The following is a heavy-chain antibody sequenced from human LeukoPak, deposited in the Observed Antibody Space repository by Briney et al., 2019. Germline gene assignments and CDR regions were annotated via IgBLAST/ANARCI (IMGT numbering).Heavy chain of an antibody. CDR2: IYYSGST. Sequence: PSETLSLTCTVSGGSISSSSYYWGWTRQPPGKGLEWIGSIYYSGSTYYNPSLKSRVTISVDTSKNQFSLKLSSVTAADTAVYYCARDLNYYGSGSYSYYFDYWGQGTLVTVSS. CDR1: GGSISSSSYY. V-gene: IGHV4-39*07. D-gene: IGHD3-10*01. J-gene: IGHJ4*02. CDR3: ARDLNYYGSGSYSYYFDY.